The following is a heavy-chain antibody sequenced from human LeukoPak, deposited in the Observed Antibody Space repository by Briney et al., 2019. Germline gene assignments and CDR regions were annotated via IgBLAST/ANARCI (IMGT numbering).Heavy chain of an antibody. CDR3: ARSALFGVVIIPSFTSYYGMDV. CDR1: GFTFSSYG. CDR2: ISYDGSNK. D-gene: IGHD3-3*01. V-gene: IGHV3-30*03. Sequence: GGSLRLSCAASGFTFSSYGMHWVRQAPGKGLEWVAVISYDGSNKYYADSVKGRFTISRDNSKNTLYLQMNSLRAEDTAVYYCARSALFGVVIIPSFTSYYGMDVWGQGTTVTVSS. J-gene: IGHJ6*02.